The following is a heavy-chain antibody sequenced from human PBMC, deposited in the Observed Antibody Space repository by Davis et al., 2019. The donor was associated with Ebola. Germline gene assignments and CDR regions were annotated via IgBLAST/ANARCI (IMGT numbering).Heavy chain of an antibody. CDR2: ISYDGSNK. D-gene: IGHD3-22*01. J-gene: IGHJ4*02. Sequence: GESLKISCAASGFIFNNYGMHWVRQAPGKGLERVTVISYDGSNKYYADSVKGRFTISRDNSKNTLYLQMNSLRAEDTAVYYCAKEGDSANFDYWGQGTLVTVSS. CDR1: GFIFNNYG. CDR3: AKEGDSANFDY. V-gene: IGHV3-30*18.